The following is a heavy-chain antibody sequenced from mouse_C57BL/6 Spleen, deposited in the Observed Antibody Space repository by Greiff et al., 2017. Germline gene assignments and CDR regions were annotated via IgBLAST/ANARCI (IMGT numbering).Heavy chain of an antibody. J-gene: IGHJ3*01. CDR2: IYPSGSET. D-gene: IGHD2-1*01. V-gene: IGHV1-52*01. Sequence: QVQLQQPGAELVRPGSSVKMSCKASGYTFTSYWMHWVKQRPKQGLEWIGNIYPSGSETYYNQKFKDQAIMTVDKSSSTAYMQLSSLTSEDSAVFYCARRGSYGNGAWFAYWGQGTLVTVSA. CDR1: GYTFTSYW. CDR3: ARRGSYGNGAWFAY.